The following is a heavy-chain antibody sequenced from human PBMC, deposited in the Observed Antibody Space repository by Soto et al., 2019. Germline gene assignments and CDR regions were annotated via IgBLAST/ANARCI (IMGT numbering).Heavy chain of an antibody. Sequence: QVQLVESGGGVVQPGRSLRLSCAASGFTFSSYGMHWVRQAPGKGLEWVAVIWYDGSNKYYADSVKGRFTISRDNSKNTLYLQMNSLRAEDTAVYYCARDCYYDILTGYYYWGQGTLVTVSS. D-gene: IGHD3-9*01. CDR2: IWYDGSNK. CDR1: GFTFSSYG. V-gene: IGHV3-33*01. CDR3: ARDCYYDILTGYYY. J-gene: IGHJ4*02.